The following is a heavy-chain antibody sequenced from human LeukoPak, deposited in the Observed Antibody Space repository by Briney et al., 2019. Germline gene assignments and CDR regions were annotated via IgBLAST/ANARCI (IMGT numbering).Heavy chain of an antibody. V-gene: IGHV4-39*07. D-gene: IGHD3-22*01. CDR1: GGSISSSSYY. J-gene: IGHJ3*02. Sequence: SETLSLTCTVSGGSISSSSYYWGWIRQPPGKGLEWIGSIYYSGTTYYNPSLKSRVTISVDTSKNQFSLKLSSVTAADTAVYFCARGPYSYDSSGAFDIWGQGTMVTVSS. CDR3: ARGPYSYDSSGAFDI. CDR2: IYYSGTT.